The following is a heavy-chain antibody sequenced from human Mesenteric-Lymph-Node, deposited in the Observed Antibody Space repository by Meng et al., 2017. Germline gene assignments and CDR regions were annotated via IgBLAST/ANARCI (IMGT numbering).Heavy chain of an antibody. CDR2: ISTNTGTP. CDR1: GYTFSPYT. CDR3: ARGGNFDP. D-gene: IGHD2/OR15-2a*01. Sequence: QVRRVQPGFELKNPWPSVRVSCKASGYTFSPYTVNWVRQAHGRGLEWMGWISTNTGTPTYTQGFTGRFVFSLDTSVSTAYLQISSLKAEDTAVYYCARGGNFDPWGQGTLVTASS. V-gene: IGHV7-4-1*02. J-gene: IGHJ5*02.